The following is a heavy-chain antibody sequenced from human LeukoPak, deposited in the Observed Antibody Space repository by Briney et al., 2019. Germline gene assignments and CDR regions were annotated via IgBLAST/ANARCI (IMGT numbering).Heavy chain of an antibody. D-gene: IGHD6-13*01. CDR2: ISGSGGST. CDR1: GFTFSSYA. Sequence: GGSLRLSCAASGFTFSSYAMSWVHQAPGKGLEWVSAISGSGGSTYYADSVKGRFTISRDNSKNTLYLQMNSLRAEDTAVYYCARDPTSSWGYYFDYWGQGTLVTVSS. CDR3: ARDPTSSWGYYFDY. V-gene: IGHV3-23*01. J-gene: IGHJ4*02.